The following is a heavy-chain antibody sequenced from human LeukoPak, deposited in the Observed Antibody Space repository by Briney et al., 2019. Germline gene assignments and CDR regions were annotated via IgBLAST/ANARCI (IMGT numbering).Heavy chain of an antibody. CDR1: GGTFSSYA. J-gene: IGHJ4*02. CDR3: ARDPDYGDYVGIRSTSDY. V-gene: IGHV1-69*01. CDR2: IIPILGTA. Sequence: SVKVSCKASGGTFSSYAISWVRQAPGQGLEWMGGIIPILGTANYAQKFQSRVTITADESTSTAYMELSSLRSEDTAVYYCARDPDYGDYVGIRSTSDYWGQGTLVTVSS. D-gene: IGHD4-17*01.